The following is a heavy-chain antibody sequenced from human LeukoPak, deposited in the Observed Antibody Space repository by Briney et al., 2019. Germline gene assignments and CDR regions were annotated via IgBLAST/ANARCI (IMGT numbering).Heavy chain of an antibody. D-gene: IGHD3-22*01. V-gene: IGHV1-69*13. Sequence: VASVKVSCKASGGTFSSYAISWVRQAPGQGLEWMGGIIPIFGTANYAQKFQDRVTITADESTSTAYMELSSLRSEDTAVYYCARNNDSSGYTYYYYYGMDVWGQGTTVTVSS. CDR3: ARNNDSSGYTYYYYYGMDV. CDR1: GGTFSSYA. CDR2: IIPIFGTA. J-gene: IGHJ6*02.